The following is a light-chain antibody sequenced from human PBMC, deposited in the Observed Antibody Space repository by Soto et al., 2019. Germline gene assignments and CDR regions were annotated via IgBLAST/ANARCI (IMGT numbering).Light chain of an antibody. CDR2: EVS. J-gene: IGLJ1*01. V-gene: IGLV2-14*01. CDR1: SSDVGDYNY. CDR3: SSYTSRPTLFA. Sequence: QSVLTQPASVSGSPGQSITISCTGTSSDVGDYNYVSWYQQHPGKAPKLIIFEVSIRPSGVSVRFSGSKSGNTASLTISGLQTEDEADYYCSSYTSRPTLFAFGSGTKVTVL.